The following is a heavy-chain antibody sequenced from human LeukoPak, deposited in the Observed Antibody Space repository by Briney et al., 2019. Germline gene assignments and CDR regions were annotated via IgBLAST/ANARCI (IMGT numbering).Heavy chain of an antibody. Sequence: ASVKVSCKASGYTFTSYAMNWVRQAPGQGLEWMGWINTNTGNPTYAQGFTGRVVFSLATSVSTAYLQLRSLKAEDTAVYYCARDPRYCTNGVCFNTDVWGKGTTVTVSS. V-gene: IGHV7-4-1*01. J-gene: IGHJ6*03. CDR3: ARDPRYCTNGVCFNTDV. CDR1: GYTFTSYA. CDR2: INTNTGNP. D-gene: IGHD2-8*01.